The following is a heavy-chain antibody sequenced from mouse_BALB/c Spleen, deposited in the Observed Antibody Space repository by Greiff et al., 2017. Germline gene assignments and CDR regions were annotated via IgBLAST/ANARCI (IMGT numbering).Heavy chain of an antibody. D-gene: IGHD2-14*01. V-gene: IGHV5-6-5*01. Sequence: DVQLVESGGGLVKPGGSLKLSCAASGFTFSSYAMSWVRQTPEKRLEWVASISSGGSTYYPDSVKGRFTISRDNARNILYLQMSSLRSEDTAMYYCGTYRFGFDYWGQGTTLTVSS. CDR1: GFTFSSYA. CDR2: ISSGGST. J-gene: IGHJ2*01. CDR3: GTYRFGFDY.